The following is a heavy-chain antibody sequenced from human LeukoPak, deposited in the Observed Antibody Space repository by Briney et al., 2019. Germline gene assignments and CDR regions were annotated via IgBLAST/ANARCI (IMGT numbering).Heavy chain of an antibody. V-gene: IGHV3-7*01. Sequence: GGSLRLSCAASGFTFSTYWMAWVRQAPGKGLEGVANIKGDESARHQADSVKGRFTISRDNTQNSVYLQMNNLRGDDTAVYYCARDVVGSLDYWGQGTLVTVSS. CDR2: IKGDESAR. J-gene: IGHJ4*02. CDR3: ARDVVGSLDY. CDR1: GFTFSTYW. D-gene: IGHD1-26*01.